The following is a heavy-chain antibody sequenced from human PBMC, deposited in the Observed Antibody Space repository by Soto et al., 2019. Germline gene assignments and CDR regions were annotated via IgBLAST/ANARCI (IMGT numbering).Heavy chain of an antibody. Sequence: TSETLSLTCTVSGGSISSSSYYWGWIRQPPGKGLEWIGSIYYSGSTYYNPSLKSRVTISVDTSKNQFSLKLSSVTAADTAVYYCVRGAADYWGQGTLVTVSS. CDR1: GGSISSSSYY. CDR3: VRGAADY. D-gene: IGHD3-10*01. CDR2: IYYSGST. V-gene: IGHV4-39*01. J-gene: IGHJ4*02.